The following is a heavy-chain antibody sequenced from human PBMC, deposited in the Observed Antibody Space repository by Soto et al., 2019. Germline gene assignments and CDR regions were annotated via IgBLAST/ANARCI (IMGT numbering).Heavy chain of an antibody. V-gene: IGHV1-18*01. Sequence: GASVKVSCKPSGYTFTNYAINWVRQAPGQGLQWMGWISAYSGDTKYAQRFQDRLTVTTDPSTTTASMELRSLRSDDTAVYYCARDGRAFSIFGETMDVWGQGTTVTVSS. CDR1: GYTFTNYA. D-gene: IGHD3-3*01. J-gene: IGHJ6*02. CDR3: ARDGRAFSIFGETMDV. CDR2: ISAYSGDT.